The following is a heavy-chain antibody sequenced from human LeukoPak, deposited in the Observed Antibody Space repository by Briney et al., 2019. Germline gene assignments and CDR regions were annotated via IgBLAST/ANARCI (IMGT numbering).Heavy chain of an antibody. Sequence: GGSLRLSCAASGFTFTSYSMNWVRQAPGKGLEWVSAISGSGGSTYYADFVKGRFTISRDNSKNTLYLQMNSLRAGDTAIYYCARSYAPGYIWGQGTMVTVSS. D-gene: IGHD2-2*01. CDR2: ISGSGGST. CDR1: GFTFTSYS. CDR3: ARSYAPGYI. V-gene: IGHV3-23*01. J-gene: IGHJ3*02.